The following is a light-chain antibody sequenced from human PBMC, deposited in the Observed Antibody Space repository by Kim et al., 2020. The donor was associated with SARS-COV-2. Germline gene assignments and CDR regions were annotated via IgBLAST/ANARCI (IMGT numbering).Light chain of an antibody. Sequence: QSALTQPASVSGSPGQSITISCTGTSSDVGGYNYVSWYQQYPGEAPKLIIYDVFKRPSGVSNRFSGSKSGNTASLTISGLQAEDEADYYCTSYKTSGYVFGTGTKVTVL. CDR2: DVF. CDR3: TSYKTSGYV. J-gene: IGLJ1*01. CDR1: SSDVGGYNY. V-gene: IGLV2-14*03.